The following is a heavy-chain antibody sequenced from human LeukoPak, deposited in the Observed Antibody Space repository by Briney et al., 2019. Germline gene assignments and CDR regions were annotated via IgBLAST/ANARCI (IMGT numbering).Heavy chain of an antibody. Sequence: SETLSLTCTVSGYSISSGYYWGWIRQPPGKGLEWIGSIYHSGSTYYNPSLKSRVTISVDTSKNQFSLKLSSVPAADTAVYYCARDLGAGDFDYWGQGTLVTVSS. CDR3: ARDLGAGDFDY. D-gene: IGHD3-10*01. V-gene: IGHV4-38-2*02. CDR2: IYHSGST. CDR1: GYSISSGYY. J-gene: IGHJ4*02.